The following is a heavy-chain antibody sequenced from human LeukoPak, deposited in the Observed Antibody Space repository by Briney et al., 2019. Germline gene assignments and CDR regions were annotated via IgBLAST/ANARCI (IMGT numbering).Heavy chain of an antibody. Sequence: GASVKVSCKASGYTFTSYGISWVRQAPGQGLEWMGWISAYNSNTNYAQKLQGRVTMTTDTSTSTAYMELRSLRSDDTAVYYCARAAGPYYDFWSGYYHFDYWGQGTLVTVSS. V-gene: IGHV1-18*01. CDR1: GYTFTSYG. J-gene: IGHJ4*02. CDR2: ISAYNSNT. CDR3: ARAAGPYYDFWSGYYHFDY. D-gene: IGHD3-3*01.